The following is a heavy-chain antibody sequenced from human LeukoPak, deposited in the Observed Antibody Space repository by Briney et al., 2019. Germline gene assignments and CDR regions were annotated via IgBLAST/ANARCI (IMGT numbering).Heavy chain of an antibody. V-gene: IGHV3-48*01. Sequence: GGSLRLSCAASGFTFTVYSMAWVRQAPGKGLEWISHISAASHGIYYADSVKGRFTVSRDNAKNSLYLQMNTLRAEDTAVYYCARDGGYTTGSSFDYWGQGTLVTVSS. D-gene: IGHD5-12*01. CDR2: ISAASHGI. CDR1: GFTFTVYS. J-gene: IGHJ4*02. CDR3: ARDGGYTTGSSFDY.